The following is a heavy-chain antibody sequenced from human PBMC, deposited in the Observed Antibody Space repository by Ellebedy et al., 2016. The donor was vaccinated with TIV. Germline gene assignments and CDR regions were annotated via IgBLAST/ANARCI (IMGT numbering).Heavy chain of an antibody. D-gene: IGHD2-15*01. J-gene: IGHJ4*02. CDR3: ARAFRSAHFDY. Sequence: AASVKVSCKASGYTFTSYGISWVRQAPGQGLEWMGRIIPILGIANYAQQFQGSVTITADKSTSTAYMELSSLRSEDTAVYYCARAFRSAHFDYWGQGTLVTVSS. V-gene: IGHV1-69*04. CDR1: GYTFTSYG. CDR2: IIPILGIA.